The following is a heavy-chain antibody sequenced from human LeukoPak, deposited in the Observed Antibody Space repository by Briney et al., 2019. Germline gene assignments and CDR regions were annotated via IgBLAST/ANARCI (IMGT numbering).Heavy chain of an antibody. D-gene: IGHD3-16*01. CDR3: ARDVFDRGLQWYFDL. Sequence: PGGSLRLSCAASGFTVSTNYMSWVRQAPGKGLEWVSVIYRDGDTYYADSVKGRFIISRDSSKNILYLQMNSLRAEDTAVYYCARDVFDRGLQWYFDLWGRGTVITVSS. V-gene: IGHV3-53*01. CDR2: IYRDGDT. CDR1: GFTVSTNY. J-gene: IGHJ2*01.